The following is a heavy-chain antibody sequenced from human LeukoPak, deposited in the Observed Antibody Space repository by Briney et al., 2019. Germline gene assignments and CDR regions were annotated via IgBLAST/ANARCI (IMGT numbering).Heavy chain of an antibody. Sequence: ASVKVSCKASGYTFTGYYMHWVRRAPGQGLEWMGWINPNSGGTNYAQKFQGRVTMTRDTSISTAYMELSRLRSDDTAVYYCARGPYCSSTSCYPNRYYYYYYGMDVWGQGTTVTVSS. D-gene: IGHD2-2*01. CDR1: GYTFTGYY. CDR3: ARGPYCSSTSCYPNRYYYYYYGMDV. V-gene: IGHV1-2*02. J-gene: IGHJ6*02. CDR2: INPNSGGT.